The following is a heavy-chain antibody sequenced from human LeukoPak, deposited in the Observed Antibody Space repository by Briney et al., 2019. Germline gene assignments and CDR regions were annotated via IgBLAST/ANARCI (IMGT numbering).Heavy chain of an antibody. Sequence: SETLSLTCAVSGYSISSGYYWGWIRQPPGKGLEWIGSIYHSGSTYYNPSLKSRVTISVDTSKNQFSLKLSSVTAADTAVYYCARHSGPYYDFWSGYYRDYYYYYYMDVWGKGTRSPSP. CDR3: ARHSGPYYDFWSGYYRDYYYYYYMDV. CDR1: GYSISSGYY. J-gene: IGHJ6*03. V-gene: IGHV4-38-2*01. D-gene: IGHD3-3*01. CDR2: IYHSGST.